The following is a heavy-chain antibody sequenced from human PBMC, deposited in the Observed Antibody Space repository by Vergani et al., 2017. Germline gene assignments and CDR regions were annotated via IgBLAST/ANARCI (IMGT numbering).Heavy chain of an antibody. CDR3: ARLSYDTTPYLKGCYPC. CDR2: ISARYPST. J-gene: IGHJ4*02. CDR1: GFTFSACP. Sequence: EVQLLQSGGGVIQPGGSVRLSCAASGFTFSACPMTWVRQAPGKGLEWVSAISARYPSTYYADSVKGRFTISRDNSKNMLYLQMNSLRAEDTAVYYCARLSYDTTPYLKGCYPCWDQAPLISVSA. D-gene: IGHD3-22*01. V-gene: IGHV3-23*01.